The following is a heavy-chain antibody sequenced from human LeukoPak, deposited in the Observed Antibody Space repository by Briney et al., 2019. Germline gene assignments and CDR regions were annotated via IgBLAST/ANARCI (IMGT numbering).Heavy chain of an antibody. J-gene: IGHJ4*02. V-gene: IGHV3-48*04. Sequence: GGSLRLSCAASGFTFSSYNMNWVRQAPGKGLEWISYISSSSTTIYYADSVKGRITISRDNAKNSLYLQMNSLRVEDTAVYYCARDHFDYRLDYWGQGTLVTVSS. CDR3: ARDHFDYRLDY. CDR2: ISSSSTTI. D-gene: IGHD4-11*01. CDR1: GFTFSSYN.